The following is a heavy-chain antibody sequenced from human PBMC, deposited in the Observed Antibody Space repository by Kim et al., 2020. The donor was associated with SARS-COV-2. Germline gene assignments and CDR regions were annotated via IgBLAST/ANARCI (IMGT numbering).Heavy chain of an antibody. CDR1: GFTFSSYS. Sequence: GGSLRLSCAASGFTFSSYSMNWVRQAPGKGLEWVSSISSSSSYIYYADSVKGRFTISRDNAKNSLYLQMNSLRAEDTAVYYCASDCSGGSCFPTPHDYWGQGTLVTVSS. J-gene: IGHJ4*02. D-gene: IGHD2-15*01. CDR2: ISSSSSYI. V-gene: IGHV3-21*01. CDR3: ASDCSGGSCFPTPHDY.